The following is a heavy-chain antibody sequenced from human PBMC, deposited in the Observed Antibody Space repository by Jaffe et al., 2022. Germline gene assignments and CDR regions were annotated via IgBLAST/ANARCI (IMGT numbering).Heavy chain of an antibody. CDR3: ARRKSSSSFDY. D-gene: IGHD6-13*01. CDR2: LHHAGST. V-gene: IGHV4-38-2*01. Sequence: QVQLQESGPGLVKPSETLSLTCAVSGYSISSGYYWGWIRRLPGKGLEWIGSLHHAGSTYYNPSLKTRVSLSMDTSNNHFSLQLRSVTAADTAIYYCARRKSSSSFDYWGQGTLVTVSS. CDR1: GYSISSGYY. J-gene: IGHJ4*02.